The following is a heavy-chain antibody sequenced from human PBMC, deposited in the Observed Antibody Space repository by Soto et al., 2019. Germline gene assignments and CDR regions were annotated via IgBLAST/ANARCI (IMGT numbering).Heavy chain of an antibody. Sequence: EVQLLESGGGLVQVGGSLRLSCAASGFTFSSNGTSWVRQAPGKGLEWVSAVSGSGGDPYYADSGKGRFTISRDNSKNTLYLQMHSLGAEDTAVYYCAKVRGAGGSKAYYYYGMDVWGQGTTVTVSS. D-gene: IGHD3-10*01. CDR1: GFTFSSNG. V-gene: IGHV3-23*01. J-gene: IGHJ6*02. CDR2: VSGSGGDP. CDR3: AKVRGAGGSKAYYYYGMDV.